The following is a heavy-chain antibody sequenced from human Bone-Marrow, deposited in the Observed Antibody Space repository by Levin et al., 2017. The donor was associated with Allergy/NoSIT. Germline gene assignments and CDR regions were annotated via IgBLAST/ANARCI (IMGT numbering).Heavy chain of an antibody. CDR2: IYYTGST. CDR1: GASVSSGTYY. V-gene: IGHV4-61*01. D-gene: IGHD6-13*01. CDR3: ARISKSSNWWDFDY. Sequence: SETLSLTCTVSGASVSSGTYYWGWIRQPPGKGLEWIGYIYYTGSTTYNPSLKSRVSMSVDTSKNQFSLRLSSGTAADAAVYYCARISKSSNWWDFDYWGQGTLVTVSS. J-gene: IGHJ4*02.